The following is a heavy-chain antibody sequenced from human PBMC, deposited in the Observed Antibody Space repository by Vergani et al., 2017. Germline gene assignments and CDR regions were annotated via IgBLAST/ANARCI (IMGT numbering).Heavy chain of an antibody. CDR1: GGPFSGYY. J-gene: IGHJ5*02. D-gene: IGHD5-18*01. V-gene: IGHV4-34*01. CDR3: ARGYSYGFRFDP. CDR2: INHSGST. Sequence: QVQLQQWGAGLLKPSETLSLTCAVYGGPFSGYYWSWIRQPPGKGLEWIGEINHSGSTNYNPSLKSRVTISVDTSKNQFSLKLSSVTAADTAVYYCARGYSYGFRFDPWGQGTLVTGSS.